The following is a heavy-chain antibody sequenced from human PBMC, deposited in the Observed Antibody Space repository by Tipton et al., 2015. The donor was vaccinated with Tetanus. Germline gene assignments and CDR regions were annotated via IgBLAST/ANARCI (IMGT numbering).Heavy chain of an antibody. J-gene: IGHJ6*02. CDR2: VYHSGAT. D-gene: IGHD5-24*01. V-gene: IGHV4-61*08. CDR1: GSSIRGSGHY. CDR3: ARGNQRWLEIYYYYYGMDV. Sequence: TLSLTCTVSGSSIRGSGHYWTWIRQPPGKEPEWVGYVYHSGATNYHPSLKSRVTISVDTSKNQFSLNLTSVTAADTAVYYCARGNQRWLEIYYYYYGMDVWGQGTTVTVSS.